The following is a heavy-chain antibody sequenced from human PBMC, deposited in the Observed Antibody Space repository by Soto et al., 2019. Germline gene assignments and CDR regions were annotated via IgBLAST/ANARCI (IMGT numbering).Heavy chain of an antibody. Sequence: GGSLRLSCAASGFTFSSYGMHWVRQAPGKGLEWVAVISYDGSNKYYADSVKGRFTISRDNSKNTLYLQMNSLRAEDTAVYYCAKGVGGNSGGAYYYYGMDVWGQGTTVTVSS. CDR3: AKGVGGNSGGAYYYYGMDV. CDR1: GFTFSSYG. CDR2: ISYDGSNK. V-gene: IGHV3-30*18. J-gene: IGHJ6*02. D-gene: IGHD2-21*02.